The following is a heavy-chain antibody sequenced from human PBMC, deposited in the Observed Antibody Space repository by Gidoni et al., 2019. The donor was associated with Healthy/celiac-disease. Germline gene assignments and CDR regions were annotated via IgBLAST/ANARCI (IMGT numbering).Heavy chain of an antibody. V-gene: IGHV1-46*01. CDR1: GYTFTSYY. Sequence: QVQLVQSGAEVKKPGASVKVSCKASGYTFTSYYMHWVRQAPGQGLEWMGIINPSGGSTSYAQKFQGRVTMTRDTSTSTVYMELSSLRSEDTAVYYCARDLSVVPAAMLIYYYYGMDVWGQGTTVTVSS. D-gene: IGHD2-2*01. CDR2: INPSGGST. CDR3: ARDLSVVPAAMLIYYYYGMDV. J-gene: IGHJ6*02.